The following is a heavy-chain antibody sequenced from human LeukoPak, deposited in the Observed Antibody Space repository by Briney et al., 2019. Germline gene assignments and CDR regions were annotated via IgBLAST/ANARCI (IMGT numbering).Heavy chain of an antibody. Sequence: GGSLRLSCAASGFTFSSYAMHWVRQAPGKGLEYVSAISSNGGSTYYANSVKGRFTISRDNSKNTLYLQMGSLRAEDMAVYYCARDSRRGYDSSGYNFDYWGQGTLVTVSS. CDR1: GFTFSSYA. CDR2: ISSNGGST. CDR3: ARDSRRGYDSSGYNFDY. D-gene: IGHD3-22*01. J-gene: IGHJ4*02. V-gene: IGHV3-64*01.